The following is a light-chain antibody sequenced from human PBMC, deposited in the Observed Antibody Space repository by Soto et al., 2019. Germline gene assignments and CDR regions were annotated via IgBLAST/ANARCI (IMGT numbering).Light chain of an antibody. CDR3: QQYGTSPRT. Sequence: EIVLTQSPGTLSLSPGERATLSCRAGQSVSSNFLAWYQQKPGQAPRLLIYGASNRATGIPDRFSGSGSGTDFSLTIIRLEPEDFAVYYCQQYGTSPRTFGQGTKVESK. V-gene: IGKV3-20*01. CDR2: GAS. J-gene: IGKJ1*01. CDR1: QSVSSNF.